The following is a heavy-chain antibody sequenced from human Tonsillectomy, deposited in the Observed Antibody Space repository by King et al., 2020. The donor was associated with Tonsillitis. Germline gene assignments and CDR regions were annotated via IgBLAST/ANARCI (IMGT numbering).Heavy chain of an antibody. D-gene: IGHD3-3*01. CDR3: ARALYDFWSGYYY. Sequence: VQLVESGGGLVQPGGSLRLSCAASGFTFSSYWMSWVRQAPGKGLEWVANIKQDGSEKYYVDSVKGRFTISRDNAKNSLYLQMYSLRAEDTAVYYCARALYDFWSGYYYWGQGTLVTVSS. CDR1: GFTFSSYW. V-gene: IGHV3-7*01. CDR2: IKQDGSEK. J-gene: IGHJ4*02.